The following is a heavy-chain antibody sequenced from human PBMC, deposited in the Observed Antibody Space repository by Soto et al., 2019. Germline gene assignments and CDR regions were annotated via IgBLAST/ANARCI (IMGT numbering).Heavy chain of an antibody. CDR2: ISAYNGNT. CDR3: ARVTVLAPKLRGYSYGPPDDYYYMDV. J-gene: IGHJ6*03. D-gene: IGHD5-18*01. CDR1: GYTFTSYG. V-gene: IGHV1-18*01. Sequence: GASVKVSCKASGYTFTSYGISWVRQAPGQGLEWMGWISAYNGNTNYAQKLQGRVTMTTDTSTSTAYMELRSLRSDDTAVYYCARVTVLAPKLRGYSYGPPDDYYYMDVWGKGTTVTVSS.